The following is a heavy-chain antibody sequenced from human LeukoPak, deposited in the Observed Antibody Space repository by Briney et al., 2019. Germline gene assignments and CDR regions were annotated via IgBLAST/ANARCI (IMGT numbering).Heavy chain of an antibody. CDR3: ARVSVGAPSV. Sequence: GGSLRLSCAASGFTVSSNYMSWVRRAPGKGLEWVSVIYSGGSTYYADSVKGRFTISRDNSKNTLYLRMNSLRAEDTAVYYCARVSVGAPSVWGQGTLVTVSS. CDR2: IYSGGST. CDR1: GFTVSSNY. V-gene: IGHV3-66*01. D-gene: IGHD1-26*01. J-gene: IGHJ4*02.